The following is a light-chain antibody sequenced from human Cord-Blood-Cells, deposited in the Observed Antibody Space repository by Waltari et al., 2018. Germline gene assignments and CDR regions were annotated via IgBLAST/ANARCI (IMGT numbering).Light chain of an antibody. Sequence: QSALTQPPSASGSPGQSVTISCTGTSSDVGGYHYVSWYQQHPGKAPKLMIYEVSKRPSGVPDRFSGYKSGNTASLTVSGLQAEDEADYYCSSYAGSNNLVFGGGTKLTVL. J-gene: IGLJ3*02. V-gene: IGLV2-8*01. CDR2: EVS. CDR1: SSDVGGYHY. CDR3: SSYAGSNNLV.